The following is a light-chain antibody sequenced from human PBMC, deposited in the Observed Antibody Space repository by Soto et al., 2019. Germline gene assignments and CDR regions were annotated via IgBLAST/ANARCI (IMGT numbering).Light chain of an antibody. J-gene: IGKJ1*01. V-gene: IGKV1-39*01. Sequence: DIQMTQSPSSLSASVGGRVTITCQTSQSINTYLNWYQQTPGKAPKLLIYGASTLQSGVPLRFSGSGSGTDFTLTISSLEPEDFAIYYCQESYSPLWGTCGQGTKV. CDR1: QSINTY. CDR2: GAS. CDR3: QESYSPLWGT.